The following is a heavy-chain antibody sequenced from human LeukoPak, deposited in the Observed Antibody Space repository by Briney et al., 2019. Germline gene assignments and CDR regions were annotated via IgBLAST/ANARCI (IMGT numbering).Heavy chain of an antibody. CDR3: AKVRWGSDNALDS. D-gene: IGHD3-16*01. CDR2: ISSSGSTI. CDR1: GFTFSSYE. J-gene: IGHJ4*02. V-gene: IGHV3-48*03. Sequence: GGSLRLSCAASGFTFSSYEMNWVRQAPGKGLEWVSYISSSGSTIYYADSVKGRFTISRDNSMNTLYLQMNSLRAEDTAVYYCAKVRWGSDNALDSWGQGTLVTGSS.